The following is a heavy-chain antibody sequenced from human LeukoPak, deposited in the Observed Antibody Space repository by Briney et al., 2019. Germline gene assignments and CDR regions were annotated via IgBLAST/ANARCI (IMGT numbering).Heavy chain of an antibody. CDR1: GGPISSYY. D-gene: IGHD1-26*01. Sequence: PSETLSLTCTVSGGPISSYYWSWIRQPPGKGLEWIGYIYTSGSTNYNPSLKSRVTISVDTSKNQFSLKLSSVTAADTAVYYCARRGSGSYSYYYYMDVWGKGTTVTVSS. V-gene: IGHV4-4*09. J-gene: IGHJ6*03. CDR3: ARRGSGSYSYYYYMDV. CDR2: IYTSGST.